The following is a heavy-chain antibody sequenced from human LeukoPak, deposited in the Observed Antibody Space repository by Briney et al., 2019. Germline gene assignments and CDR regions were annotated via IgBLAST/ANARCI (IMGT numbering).Heavy chain of an antibody. D-gene: IGHD3-10*01. V-gene: IGHV3-43*01. CDR2: ISWDGGST. J-gene: IGHJ6*02. CDR1: GFTFDDYT. Sequence: GGSLRLSCAASGFTFDDYTMHWVRQAPGEGLEWVSLISWDGGSTYYADSVKGRFTISRDNSKSSLYLQMNSLRTEDPALYYCANGARFGESDYYGMDVWAQGTTVTVSS. CDR3: ANGARFGESDYYGMDV.